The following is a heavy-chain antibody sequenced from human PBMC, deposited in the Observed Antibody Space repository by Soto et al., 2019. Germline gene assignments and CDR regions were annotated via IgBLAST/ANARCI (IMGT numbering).Heavy chain of an antibody. Sequence: ASVKVSCKASGYTFTGYYMHWVRQAPGQGLEWMGWINPNSGGTNYAQKFQGWVTMTRDTSISTAYMELSRLRSDDTAVYYCARVMYPAGSGYYYDAFDIWGQGTMVTVSS. CDR1: GYTFTGYY. CDR2: INPNSGGT. CDR3: ARVMYPAGSGYYYDAFDI. V-gene: IGHV1-2*04. D-gene: IGHD3-22*01. J-gene: IGHJ3*02.